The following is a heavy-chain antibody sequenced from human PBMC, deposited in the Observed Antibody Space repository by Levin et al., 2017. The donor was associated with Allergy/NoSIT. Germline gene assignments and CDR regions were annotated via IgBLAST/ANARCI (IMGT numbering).Heavy chain of an antibody. CDR2: IYYSGST. D-gene: IGHD5-18*01. Sequence: SQTLSLTCTVSGGSVSSGSYYWSWLRQPPGKGLEWIGYIYYSGSTNYNPSLKSRVTISVDTSKNQFSLKLSSVTAADTAVYYCARSLSGYSYFIPQGFDPWGQGTLVTVSS. CDR1: GGSVSSGSYY. J-gene: IGHJ5*02. CDR3: ARSLSGYSYFIPQGFDP. V-gene: IGHV4-61*01.